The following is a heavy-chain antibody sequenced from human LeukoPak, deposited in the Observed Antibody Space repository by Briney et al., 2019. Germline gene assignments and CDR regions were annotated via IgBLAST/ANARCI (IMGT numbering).Heavy chain of an antibody. V-gene: IGHV3-48*03. CDR1: VFTFSSYE. CDR3: ARDVVVPAANYYYYGMDV. Sequence: GGSLRLSCAASVFTFSSYEMNWVRQAPGKGLEWVSYIRSSGSTIYYADSVKGRFTISRDNAKNSLYLQMNSLRAEDTAVYYCARDVVVPAANYYYYGMDVWGQGTTVTVSS. J-gene: IGHJ6*02. CDR2: IRSSGSTI. D-gene: IGHD2-2*01.